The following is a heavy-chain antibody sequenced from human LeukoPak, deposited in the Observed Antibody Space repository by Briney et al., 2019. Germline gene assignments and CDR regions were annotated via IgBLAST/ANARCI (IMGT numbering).Heavy chain of an antibody. CDR3: ARDSEISSSWYGRNSWFDP. D-gene: IGHD6-13*01. V-gene: IGHV3-53*01. J-gene: IGHJ5*02. Sequence: GGSLRLSCAASGFTFSSYAMSWVRQAPGKGLEWVSVIYSGGSTYYADSVKGRFTISRDNSKNTLYLQMNSLRAEDTAVYYCARDSEISSSWYGRNSWFDPWGQGTLVTVSS. CDR2: IYSGGST. CDR1: GFTFSSYA.